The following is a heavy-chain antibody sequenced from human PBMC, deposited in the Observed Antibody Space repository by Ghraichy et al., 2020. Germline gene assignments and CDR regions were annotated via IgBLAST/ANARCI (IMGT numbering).Heavy chain of an antibody. CDR2: TYYRSSWYS. CDR3: ARASTYYYDNSGYYPLDY. J-gene: IGHJ4*02. D-gene: IGHD3-22*01. Sequence: SETLSLTCAISGDSVSSYSAAWVWTRQSPSRGLEWLGRTYYRSSWYSDYAVSVKSRISINADTSKNQFSLQLNSVTPGDTAVYYCARASTYYYDNSGYYPLDYWGQGTLVTVSS. V-gene: IGHV6-1*01. CDR1: GDSVSSYSAA.